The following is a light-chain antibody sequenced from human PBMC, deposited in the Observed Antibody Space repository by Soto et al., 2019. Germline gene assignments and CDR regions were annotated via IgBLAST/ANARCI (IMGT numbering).Light chain of an antibody. Sequence: DIQMTQSPSSLSASVGDRVTITCRASQSISSYLNWYQQKPGKAPKLLIYAASSLQSGVPSRFSGSGSGTDFTLTISSLKPEDFATYYCQQSYSTPPWTFGQATKVDIK. V-gene: IGKV1-39*01. J-gene: IGKJ1*01. CDR2: AAS. CDR3: QQSYSTPPWT. CDR1: QSISSY.